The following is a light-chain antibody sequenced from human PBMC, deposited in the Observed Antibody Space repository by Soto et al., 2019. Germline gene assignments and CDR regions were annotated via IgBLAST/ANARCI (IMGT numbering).Light chain of an antibody. Sequence: QSVLTQPPSVSAAPGQKVTISCSGSSSNIGKNYVSWYQQFPGTAPKLLIYENNKRPSGIPDQFSGSKSGTSATLGITGLQTGDEADYYCGTWDTSLSVWVFGGGTKLTVL. CDR2: ENN. CDR3: GTWDTSLSVWV. J-gene: IGLJ3*02. CDR1: SSNIGKNY. V-gene: IGLV1-51*02.